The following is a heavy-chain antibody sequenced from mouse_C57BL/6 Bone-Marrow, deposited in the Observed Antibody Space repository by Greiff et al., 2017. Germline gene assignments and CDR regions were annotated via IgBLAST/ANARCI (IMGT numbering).Heavy chain of an antibody. Sequence: DVMLVESGGGLVKPGGSLKLSCAASGFTFSSYAMSWVRQTPEKRLEWVATISDGGSYTYYPDNVKGRFTISRDNAKNNLYLQMSHLKSEDTAMYYGVRDWDYGSSYYYAMDYWGQGTSVTVSS. D-gene: IGHD1-1*01. V-gene: IGHV5-4*01. CDR2: ISDGGSYT. J-gene: IGHJ4*01. CDR3: VRDWDYGSSYYYAMDY. CDR1: GFTFSSYA.